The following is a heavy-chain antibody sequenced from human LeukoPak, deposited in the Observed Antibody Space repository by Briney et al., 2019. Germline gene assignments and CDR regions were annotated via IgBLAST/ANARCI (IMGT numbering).Heavy chain of an antibody. Sequence: GSLRLSCAASGFTFSSYAMSWVRQASGKGLEWVGRIRDKAYSYATAYAASVTGRFIISRDVSKNVVYLQMNSLKTEDTAVYYCTRPNEGNWFDPWGQGTLVTVSS. D-gene: IGHD1-1*01. CDR2: IRDKAYSYAT. V-gene: IGHV3-73*01. J-gene: IGHJ5*02. CDR1: GFTFSSYA. CDR3: TRPNEGNWFDP.